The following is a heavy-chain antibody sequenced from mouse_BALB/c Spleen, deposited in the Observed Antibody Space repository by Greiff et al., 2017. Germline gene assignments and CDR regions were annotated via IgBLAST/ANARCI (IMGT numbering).Heavy chain of an antibody. V-gene: IGHV5-6-2*01. D-gene: IGHD1-1*01. CDR2: INSNGGST. Sequence: EVQLVESGGGLVKLGGFLKLSCAASGFTFSSYYMSWVRQTPEKRLELVAAINSNGGSTYYPDTVKGRFTISRDNAKNTLYLQMSSLKSEDTALYYCARQSPHYYGSSYGFDYWGQGTTLTVSS. CDR1: GFTFSSYY. J-gene: IGHJ2*01. CDR3: ARQSPHYYGSSYGFDY.